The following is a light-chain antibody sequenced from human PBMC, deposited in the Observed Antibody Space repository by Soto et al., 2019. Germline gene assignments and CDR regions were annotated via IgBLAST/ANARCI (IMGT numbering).Light chain of an antibody. CDR1: QGISSW. V-gene: IGKV1-12*01. J-gene: IGKJ3*01. CDR3: QQTNSFLGIT. Sequence: IHMTQSPSSVYASVGDRVSITCRPSQGISSWLAWYQQKPGTVPKLLIYSATTLQRGVPSRFSGSVSGTEFTLTISSLQPEDFATYFCQQTNSFLGITFGPGTRVDLK. CDR2: SAT.